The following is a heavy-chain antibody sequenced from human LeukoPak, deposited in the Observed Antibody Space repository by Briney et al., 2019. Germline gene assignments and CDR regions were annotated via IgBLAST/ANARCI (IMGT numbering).Heavy chain of an antibody. V-gene: IGHV3-7*01. CDR1: GFTFRNYV. CDR3: VTFYETY. D-gene: IGHD2/OR15-2a*01. J-gene: IGHJ4*02. CDR2: IKQDGSEK. Sequence: GGSLRLSCAASGFTFRNYVIHWVRQAPGKGLEWVANIKQDGSEKYYVDSVKGRFTISKDNAKNTVSLQMNNLRAEDTAVYYCVTFYETYWGRGTLVTVSS.